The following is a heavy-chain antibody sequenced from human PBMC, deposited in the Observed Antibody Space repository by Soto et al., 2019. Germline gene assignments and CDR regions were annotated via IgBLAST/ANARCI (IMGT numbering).Heavy chain of an antibody. D-gene: IGHD6-19*01. V-gene: IGHV1-18*04. Sequence: ASVKVSCKASGYTFNTYGISWVRQAPGQGLEWMGWISGYNGNTNYAQKLQGRVTMTTDTSTSTAYMELRSLRSDDTAVYYCARDHVGGWYYYYYGMDVWGQGTTVTVSS. CDR1: GYTFNTYG. CDR3: ARDHVGGWYYYYYGMDV. CDR2: ISGYNGNT. J-gene: IGHJ6*02.